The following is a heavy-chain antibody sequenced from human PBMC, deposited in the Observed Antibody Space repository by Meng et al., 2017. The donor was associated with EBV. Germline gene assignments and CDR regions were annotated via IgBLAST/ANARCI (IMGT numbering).Heavy chain of an antibody. CDR3: AKSSSSTPGVVDS. V-gene: IGHV4-61*01. J-gene: IGHJ4*02. Sequence: VRLTVSGPVWEKRGEPLPLTCSVSGASVSGGTVHWSWIRQPPGQELQWIGYIYDGGTTIDNPSLKSRVTIFLDTSRNQFSLGLRSVTTADTAVYYCAKSSSSTPGVVDSWGQGTLVTVSS. D-gene: IGHD2-2*01. CDR2: IYDGGTT. CDR1: GASVSGGTVH.